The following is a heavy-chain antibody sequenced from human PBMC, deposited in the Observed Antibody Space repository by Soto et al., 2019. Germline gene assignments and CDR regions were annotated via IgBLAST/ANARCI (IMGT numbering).Heavy chain of an antibody. CDR3: ARSPGYGLYYFDY. CDR2: ISYDGSNK. D-gene: IGHD2-8*01. CDR1: GFTFSSYA. J-gene: IGHJ4*02. Sequence: QVQLVESGGGVVQPGRSLRLSCAASGFTFSSYAMHWVRQAPGKGLEWVAVISYDGSNKYYADSVKGRFTISRDNSKNTLYLQMNSLRAEDTALYYCARSPGYGLYYFDYWGQGTLVTVSS. V-gene: IGHV3-30-3*01.